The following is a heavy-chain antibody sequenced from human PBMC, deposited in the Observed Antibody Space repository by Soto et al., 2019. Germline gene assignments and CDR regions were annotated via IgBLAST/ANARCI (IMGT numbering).Heavy chain of an antibody. CDR3: AKDLGIAVAEAYDY. D-gene: IGHD6-19*01. CDR2: ISGSGGST. J-gene: IGHJ4*02. Sequence: GGSLRLSCAASGFTFSSYAMSWVRQAPGKGLEWVSAISGSGGSTYYADSVKGRFTISRDNSKNTLYLQMNSLRAEDTAVYYCAKDLGIAVAEAYDYWGQGTLVTVSS. V-gene: IGHV3-23*01. CDR1: GFTFSSYA.